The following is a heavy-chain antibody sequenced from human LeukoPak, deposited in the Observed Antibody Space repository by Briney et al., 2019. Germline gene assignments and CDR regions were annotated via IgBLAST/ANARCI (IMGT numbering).Heavy chain of an antibody. CDR3: ARHKGEYQPLYYDYYYYMDV. J-gene: IGHJ6*03. CDR1: GGSISSSSYY. V-gene: IGHV4-39*01. Sequence: SETLSLTCTVSGGSISSSSYYWGWIRQPPGKGLEWIGSIYYSGSTYYNPSLKSRVTISVDTSKNQFSLKLSSVTAADTAVYYCARHKGEYQPLYYDYYYYMDVWGKGTTVTVSS. CDR2: IYYSGST. D-gene: IGHD2-2*01.